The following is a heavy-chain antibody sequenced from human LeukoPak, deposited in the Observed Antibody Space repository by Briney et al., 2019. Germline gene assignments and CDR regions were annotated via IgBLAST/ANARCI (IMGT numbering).Heavy chain of an antibody. CDR3: ATYRQVLLPFES. J-gene: IGHJ4*02. CDR2: IFPSGGEI. D-gene: IGHD2-8*02. CDR1: GFTFSTVA. V-gene: IGHV3-23*01. Sequence: PGGSLRLSCAASGFTFSTVAMIGGRQPPGKGVEGVSGIFPSGGEIHYADSVRGRFTISRDNSKSTLSLQMNSLRAEDTAIYYCATYRQVLLPFESWGQGTLVTVSS.